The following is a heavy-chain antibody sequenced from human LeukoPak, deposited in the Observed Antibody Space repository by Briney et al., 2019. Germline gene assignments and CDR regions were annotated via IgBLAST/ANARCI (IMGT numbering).Heavy chain of an antibody. V-gene: IGHV3-23*01. J-gene: IGHJ4*02. CDR1: GFTFSSYA. D-gene: IGHD1-20*01. CDR3: AKGRLNWNDAFDY. Sequence: GGSLRLSCAVSGFTFSSYAMSWVRQAPGKGLEWVSAISGSGGSTYYADSVKGRFTISRDNSKNTLYLQKNSLRAEDTAVYYCAKGRLNWNDAFDYWGQGTLVTVSS. CDR2: ISGSGGST.